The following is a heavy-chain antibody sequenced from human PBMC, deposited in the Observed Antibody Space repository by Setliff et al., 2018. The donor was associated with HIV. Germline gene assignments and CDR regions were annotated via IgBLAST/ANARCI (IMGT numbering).Heavy chain of an antibody. CDR3: ARAEGDAYNSLPYFDS. CDR2: IYSSGST. D-gene: IGHD1-1*01. CDR1: GGSISSYY. Sequence: SETLSLTCTVSGGSISSYYWNWIRQPAGKGLEWIERIYSSGSTNYSPSFRGRLTISLDTSENQFSLHLTSVTAADTAVYYCARAEGDAYNSLPYFDSWGPGALVTVSS. J-gene: IGHJ4*02. V-gene: IGHV4-4*07.